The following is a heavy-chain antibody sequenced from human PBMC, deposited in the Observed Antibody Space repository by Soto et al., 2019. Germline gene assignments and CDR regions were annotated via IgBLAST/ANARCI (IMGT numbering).Heavy chain of an antibody. Sequence: GGSLRLSCAASGFTFSDYYMSWIRQAPGKGLEWVSYISSSGSTIYYADSVKGRFTISRDNAKNSLYLQMNSLRAEDTAVYYCARGRDCSGGSCYIFHLDYWGQGTLVTVSS. CDR1: GFTFSDYY. CDR2: ISSSGSTI. CDR3: ARGRDCSGGSCYIFHLDY. V-gene: IGHV3-11*01. J-gene: IGHJ4*02. D-gene: IGHD2-15*01.